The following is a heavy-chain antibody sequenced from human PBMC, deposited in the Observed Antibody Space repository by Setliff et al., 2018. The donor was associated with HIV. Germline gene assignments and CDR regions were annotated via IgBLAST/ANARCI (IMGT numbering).Heavy chain of an antibody. CDR1: GVYISNYH. J-gene: IGHJ4*02. Sequence: SETLSLTCTISGVYISNYHWGWIRQPPERGLEWIGSIHTTGSPKNNPSLQSRVSISIDMAKSLFSLELSSVTAADTAVYYCARLLEGPDYSSDFRYFDWFPDVWGQGTLVTVSS. V-gene: IGHV4-4*08. CDR3: ARLLEGPDYSSDFRYFDWFPDV. CDR2: IHTTGSP. D-gene: IGHD3-9*01.